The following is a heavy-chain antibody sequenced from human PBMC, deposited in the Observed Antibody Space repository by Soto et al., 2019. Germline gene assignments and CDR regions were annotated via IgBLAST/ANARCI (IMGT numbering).Heavy chain of an antibody. CDR3: ARDPFNTAMVKGYYYYYYGMDI. CDR1: GSTFTRHV. CDR2: ISAYNGKT. V-gene: IGHV1-18*01. J-gene: IGHJ6*02. Sequence: ASVKVSRSSCGSTFTRHVISLLLQTPLERLECMRWISAYNGKTNYAQKFQGRFTMTRDTSTSTAYMELSSMRSEDTAVYYCARDPFNTAMVKGYYYYYYGMDIWGQGCTGSVS. D-gene: IGHD5-18*01.